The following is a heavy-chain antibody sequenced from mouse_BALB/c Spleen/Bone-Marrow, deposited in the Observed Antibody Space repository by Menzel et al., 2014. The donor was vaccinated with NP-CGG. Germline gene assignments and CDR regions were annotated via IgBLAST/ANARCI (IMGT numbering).Heavy chain of an antibody. V-gene: IGHV1S53*02. CDR3: KRPPSMVTSYDAMDY. CDR1: GYTFTDHA. Sequence: MVESDAELVKPGASVKISCKASGYTFTDHAIHWVKQKPEQGLAWIGSISPGNGDIKYNENFKGKATLTADKSSSTAYMQLNSLTSEDSAVECGKRPPSMVTSYDAMDYWGQGTSVTVSS. CDR2: ISPGNGDI. J-gene: IGHJ4*01. D-gene: IGHD2-10*02.